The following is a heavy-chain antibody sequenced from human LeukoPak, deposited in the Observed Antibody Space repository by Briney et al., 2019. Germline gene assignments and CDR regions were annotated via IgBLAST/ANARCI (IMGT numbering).Heavy chain of an antibody. Sequence: GGSLRLSCAASGFTFSSYEMNWVRQAPGKGLEWVSYISSSGSTIYYADSVKGRFTISRDNAKNSLYLQMNSLRAEDTAVYYCARDFGRYYFDYWGQGTLVTVSS. CDR3: ARDFGRYYFDY. D-gene: IGHD3-10*01. J-gene: IGHJ4*02. V-gene: IGHV3-48*03. CDR1: GFTFSSYE. CDR2: ISSSGSTI.